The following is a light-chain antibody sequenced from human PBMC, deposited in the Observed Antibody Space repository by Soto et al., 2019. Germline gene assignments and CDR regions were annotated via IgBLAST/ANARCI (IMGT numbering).Light chain of an antibody. CDR3: SSYTSSSTLYVV. CDR2: DVN. J-gene: IGLJ2*01. V-gene: IGLV2-14*03. Sequence: QSVLTQPASVSGSPGQSITISCTGISSDVGDYKYVSWYQHHPGKAPKLMIYDVNNRPSGVSNRFSGSKSGNTASLTISGLQAEVEANYYCSSYTSSSTLYVVFGGGTKVTVL. CDR1: SSDVGDYKY.